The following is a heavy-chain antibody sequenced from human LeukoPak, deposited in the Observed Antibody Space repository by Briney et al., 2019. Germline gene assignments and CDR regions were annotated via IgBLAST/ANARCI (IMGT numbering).Heavy chain of an antibody. Sequence: ASVKVSCKASGYTFTGYYVHWVRQAPGQGLEWMGWINPNSGGTNYAQKFQGRVTMTRDTSISTAYMELSRLRSDDTAVYYCARDVRLGYCSSTSCDTGGYYMDVWGKGTTVTVSS. CDR1: GYTFTGYY. D-gene: IGHD2-2*02. J-gene: IGHJ6*03. V-gene: IGHV1-2*02. CDR2: INPNSGGT. CDR3: ARDVRLGYCSSTSCDTGGYYMDV.